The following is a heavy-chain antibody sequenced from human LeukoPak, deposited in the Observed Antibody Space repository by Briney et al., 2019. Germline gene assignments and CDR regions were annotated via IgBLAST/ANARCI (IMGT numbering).Heavy chain of an antibody. CDR1: GGSISSYY. V-gene: IGHV4-59*01. Sequence: SETLSLTCTVSGGSISSYYWSWIRQPPGKGQEWIGYISYSGSTNYNPSLKSRVAISVDTSKSQFSLKLSSVTAADTAIYYCASGIVPDYYYYYMDVWGKGTTVTVSS. J-gene: IGHJ6*03. D-gene: IGHD6-6*01. CDR3: ASGIVPDYYYYYMDV. CDR2: ISYSGST.